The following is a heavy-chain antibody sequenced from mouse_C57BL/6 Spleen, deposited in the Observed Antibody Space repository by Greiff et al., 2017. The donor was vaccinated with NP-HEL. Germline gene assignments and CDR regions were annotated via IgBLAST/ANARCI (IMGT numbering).Heavy chain of an antibody. D-gene: IGHD2-1*01. Sequence: LVESGAELVRPGASVTLSCKASGYTFTDYEMHWVKQTPVHGLEWIGAIDPETGGTAYNQKFKGKAILTADKSSSTAYMELRSLTSEDSAVYYCTRRGNPAWFAYWGQGTLVTVSA. CDR1: GYTFTDYE. J-gene: IGHJ3*01. CDR3: TRRGNPAWFAY. V-gene: IGHV1-15*01. CDR2: IDPETGGT.